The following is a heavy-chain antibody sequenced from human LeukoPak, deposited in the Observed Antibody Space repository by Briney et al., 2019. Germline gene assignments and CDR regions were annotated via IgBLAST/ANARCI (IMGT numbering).Heavy chain of an antibody. D-gene: IGHD6-19*01. J-gene: IGHJ4*02. CDR1: GVSFSSYY. Sequence: SETLSLTCTVSGVSFSSYYWTWIRQPPGKGLEWIAYIDYRGNTNYSPSLKSRVTISVDTSRNQFSLKLSSVTAADTAVYYCARVGSWYYFDYWGQGTPVTVSS. CDR2: IDYRGNT. V-gene: IGHV4-59*01. CDR3: ARVGSWYYFDY.